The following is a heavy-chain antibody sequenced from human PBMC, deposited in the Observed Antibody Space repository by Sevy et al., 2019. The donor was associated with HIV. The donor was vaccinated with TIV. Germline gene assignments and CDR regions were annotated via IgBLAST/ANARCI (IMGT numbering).Heavy chain of an antibody. V-gene: IGHV3-7*01. CDR2: IRQDGSEI. CDR1: GFNLENFW. CDR3: VRAIQSDGSF. Sequence: GGSLRLSCVASGFNLENFWMNWVRQAPGKGLEWVANIRQDGSEIYYVVSVKGRFTISRDNARNLVYLQMNSLRVEDTALYYCVRAIQSDGSFWGQGALVTV. J-gene: IGHJ4*02. D-gene: IGHD6-19*01.